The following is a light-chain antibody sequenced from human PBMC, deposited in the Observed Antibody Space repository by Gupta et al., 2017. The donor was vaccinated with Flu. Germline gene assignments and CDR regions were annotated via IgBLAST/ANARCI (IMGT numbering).Light chain of an antibody. Sequence: GNNIGSKSVHWYQQKPGQAPVLVVYDDSDRPSGIPERFSGSNSGNTATLTISRVEAGDEADYYCQVWDSSSDPHYVFGTGTKVTVL. CDR2: DDS. V-gene: IGLV3-21*02. J-gene: IGLJ1*01. CDR1: NIGSKS. CDR3: QVWDSSSDPHYV.